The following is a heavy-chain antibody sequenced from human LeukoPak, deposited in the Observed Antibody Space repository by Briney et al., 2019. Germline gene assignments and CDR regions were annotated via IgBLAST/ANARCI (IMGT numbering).Heavy chain of an antibody. CDR1: GFTFSEAW. V-gene: IGHV3-23*01. D-gene: IGHD4-17*01. J-gene: IGHJ4*02. CDR2: ISGSGGST. Sequence: PGGSLSLSCVGSGFTFSEAWMSWVSQPPGKGLEWVSAISGSGGSTYYADAVKGRFTISRDNSKNTLYLQMNSLRAEDTAVYYCAKDGEFTVTTMVDYWGQGTLVTVSS. CDR3: AKDGEFTVTTMVDY.